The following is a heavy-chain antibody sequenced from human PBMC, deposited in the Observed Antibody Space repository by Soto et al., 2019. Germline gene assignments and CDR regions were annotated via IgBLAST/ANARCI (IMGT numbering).Heavy chain of an antibody. CDR3: ARVRSNFFDY. CDR2: IHYSGST. D-gene: IGHD3-3*01. CDR1: GDSISTFY. Sequence: LSLTCTVSGDSISTFYWSWIRQPPGKGLEWIGYIHYSGSTNYNPSLKSQVIISVDTSKNQFSLKLSSVTAADTAVYFCARVRSNFFDYWGQGTLVTVST. J-gene: IGHJ4*02. V-gene: IGHV4-59*01.